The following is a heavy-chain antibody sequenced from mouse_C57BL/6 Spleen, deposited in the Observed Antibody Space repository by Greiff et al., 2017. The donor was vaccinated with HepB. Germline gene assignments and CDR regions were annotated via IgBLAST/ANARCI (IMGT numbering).Heavy chain of an antibody. J-gene: IGHJ2*01. V-gene: IGHV6-3*01. CDR2: IRLKSDNYAT. CDR1: GFTFSNYW. Sequence: EVQLVESGGGLVQPGGSMKLSCVASGFTFSNYWMNWVRQSPEKGLEWVAQIRLKSDNYATHYAESVKRRFTISRDDSKSRVYLQMNNLRAADTGIYYCTGLIFDYWGQGTTLTVSS. CDR3: TGLIFDY.